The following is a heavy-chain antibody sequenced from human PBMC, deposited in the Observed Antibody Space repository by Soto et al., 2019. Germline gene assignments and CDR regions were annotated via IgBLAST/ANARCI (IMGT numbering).Heavy chain of an antibody. CDR1: GFTFSSYW. CDR2: INSDGSST. CDR3: ARDCSSSWGYGMDV. Sequence: EVQLVESGGGLVQPGGSLRLSCAASGFTFSSYWMHWVRQAPGKGLVWVSRINSDGSSTSYADSVKGRFIISRDNAKNTLYLQMNSLRAEDTAVYYCARDCSSSWGYGMDVWGQGTTVTVSS. J-gene: IGHJ6*02. D-gene: IGHD6-13*01. V-gene: IGHV3-74*01.